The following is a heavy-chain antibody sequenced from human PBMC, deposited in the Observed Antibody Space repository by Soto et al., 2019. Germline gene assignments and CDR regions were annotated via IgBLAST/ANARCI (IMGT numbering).Heavy chain of an antibody. J-gene: IGHJ6*03. Sequence: ASVKVSCKASGYTFTSYAMHWVRQAPGQRLEWMGWINAGNGNTKYSQKFQGRVTITRDTSASTAYMELSSLRSEDTAVYYCARDIAARYYYYYYMDVWGKGTTVTVS. CDR2: INAGNGNT. V-gene: IGHV1-3*01. D-gene: IGHD6-6*01. CDR1: GYTFTSYA. CDR3: ARDIAARYYYYYYMDV.